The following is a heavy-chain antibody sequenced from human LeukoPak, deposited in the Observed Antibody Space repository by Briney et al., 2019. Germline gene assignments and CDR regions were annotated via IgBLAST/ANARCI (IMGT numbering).Heavy chain of an antibody. CDR3: ARALDYCGGDCYSGFYFDY. Sequence: SETLSLTCTVSGGSISSGGYYWSWIRQHPGKGLERIGYIYYSGSTYYNPSLKSRVTISVDTSKNQFSLKLSSVTAADTAVYYCARALDYCGGDCYSGFYFDYWGQGTLVTVSS. CDR1: GGSISSGGYY. J-gene: IGHJ4*02. D-gene: IGHD2-21*02. V-gene: IGHV4-31*03. CDR2: IYYSGST.